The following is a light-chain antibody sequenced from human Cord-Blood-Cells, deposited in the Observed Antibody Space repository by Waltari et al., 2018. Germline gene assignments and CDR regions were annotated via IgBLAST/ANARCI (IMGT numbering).Light chain of an antibody. CDR3: QQRSNWPPYT. Sequence: EIVLTQSPATLSLSPGERATLSCRASQSVSSYLAWYQQKPGQAPRLLIYDASNRATGIPARFSGSGSGTDVTLTINSLEPEDFAVYYCQQRSNWPPYTFGQGTKLEIK. CDR2: DAS. V-gene: IGKV3-11*01. CDR1: QSVSSY. J-gene: IGKJ2*01.